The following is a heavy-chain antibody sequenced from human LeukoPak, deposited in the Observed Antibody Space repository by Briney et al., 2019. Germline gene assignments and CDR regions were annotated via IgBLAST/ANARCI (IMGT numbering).Heavy chain of an antibody. V-gene: IGHV4-34*01. CDR1: GGSFRGYY. D-gene: IGHD4-17*01. CDR2: INHSGST. J-gene: IGHJ6*02. CDR3: ARMTTVTTSYYYGRDV. Sequence: SETLSLTCAVYGGSFRGYYWSWIRQPPGKGLEWIGEINHSGSTNYNPSLKSRVTISVDKSKNQFSLKLSTVTAADTVVYYCARMTTVTTSYYYGRDVWGQGTTVTVSS.